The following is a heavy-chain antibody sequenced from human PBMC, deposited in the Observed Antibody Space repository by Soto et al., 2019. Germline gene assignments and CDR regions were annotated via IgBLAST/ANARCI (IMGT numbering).Heavy chain of an antibody. Sequence: GGSLRLSCAASGFTFSSYWMSWVRQAPGKGLEWVANIKQDGSEKYYVDSVKGRFTISRDNAKNSLYLQMNSLRAEDTAVYYCARGDLYYDFWSGYVGNYYYYGMDVWGQGTTVTVSS. V-gene: IGHV3-7*01. J-gene: IGHJ6*02. CDR3: ARGDLYYDFWSGYVGNYYYYGMDV. D-gene: IGHD3-3*01. CDR2: IKQDGSEK. CDR1: GFTFSSYW.